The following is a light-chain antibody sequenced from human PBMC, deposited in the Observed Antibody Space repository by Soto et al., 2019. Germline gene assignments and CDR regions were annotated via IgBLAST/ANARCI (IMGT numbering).Light chain of an antibody. J-gene: IGKJ5*01. CDR1: QSISGTY. CDR2: GAS. CDR3: QQYNNWPPIP. Sequence: LTKSPGTLSLTSVEIATLSCSASQSISGTYLAWYQQKPGQAPRLLIYGASNRATGIPDRFSGSGSGTEITLTISSLQSEDFAVYYCQQYNNWPPIPLGQGTRLEIK. V-gene: IGKV3D-15*01.